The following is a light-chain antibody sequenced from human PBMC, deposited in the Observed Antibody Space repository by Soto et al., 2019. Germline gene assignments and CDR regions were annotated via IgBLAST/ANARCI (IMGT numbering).Light chain of an antibody. Sequence: ETVLTQSPATFSVSPGERATLSCRASQSIGSNLAWYQQRPGQPPRLLIYGASTRAAGVPARLSGSGSGTEFTLTINSLQSEDFALYYCQQYNRRPLFTFGPGTKVDIK. V-gene: IGKV3-15*01. J-gene: IGKJ3*01. CDR2: GAS. CDR3: QQYNRRPLFT. CDR1: QSIGSN.